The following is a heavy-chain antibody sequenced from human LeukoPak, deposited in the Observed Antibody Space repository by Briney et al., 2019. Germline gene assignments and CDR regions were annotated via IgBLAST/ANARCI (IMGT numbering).Heavy chain of an antibody. CDR1: GFTFSSYA. CDR2: ISYDGSNK. D-gene: IGHD3-22*01. CDR3: ATDSSGPEYYYYGMDV. Sequence: GRSLRLSCAASGFTFSSYAMHWVRQAPGKGLEWVAVISYDGSNKYYADSVKGRFTISRDNSKNTLYLQMNSLRAEDTAVYYCATDSSGPEYYYYGMDVWGQGTTVTVSS. J-gene: IGHJ6*02. V-gene: IGHV3-30*04.